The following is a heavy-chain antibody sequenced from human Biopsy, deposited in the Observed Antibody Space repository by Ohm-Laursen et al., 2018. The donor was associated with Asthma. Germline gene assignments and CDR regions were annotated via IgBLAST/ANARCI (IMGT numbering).Heavy chain of an antibody. CDR1: GFSFNSYG. V-gene: IGHV3-30*18. D-gene: IGHD3-3*01. CDR3: AKERYYDFWSGYPI. J-gene: IGHJ3*02. CDR2: MSFDGRQT. Sequence: SLRLSCAASGFSFNSYGMHWVRQAPGKGLEWVAVMSFDGRQTYYADSVKGRFTISRDNSKNTLYLQMNSLRAEGTAVYYCAKERYYDFWSGYPIWGQGTMVTVSS.